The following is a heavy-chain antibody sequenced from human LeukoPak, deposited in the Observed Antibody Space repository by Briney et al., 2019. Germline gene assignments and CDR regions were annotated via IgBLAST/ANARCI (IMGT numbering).Heavy chain of an antibody. CDR3: ARFRCQLLFFSYYFDY. Sequence: PSETLSLTCAVYGGSFSGYYWSWIRQPPGKGLEWIGEINHSGSTNYNPSLKSRVTISVDTSKNQFSLKLSSVTAADTAVYYCARFRCQLLFFSYYFDYWGQGTLVTVSS. V-gene: IGHV4-34*01. CDR2: INHSGST. J-gene: IGHJ4*02. CDR1: GGSFSGYY. D-gene: IGHD2-2*01.